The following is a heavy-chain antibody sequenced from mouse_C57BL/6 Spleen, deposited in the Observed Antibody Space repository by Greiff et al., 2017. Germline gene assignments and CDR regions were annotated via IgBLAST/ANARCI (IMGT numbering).Heavy chain of an antibody. CDR2: ISSGISTI. CDR3: ARPDYYGSSPSWFAY. D-gene: IGHD1-1*01. CDR1: GFTFSDYG. V-gene: IGHV5-17*01. Sequence: EVKLVESGGGLVKPGGSLKLSCAASGFTFSDYGMHWVRQAPEKGLEWVAYISSGISTIYYADTVKGRFTISRDNAKNTLFLQMTSLRSEDTAMYYCARPDYYGSSPSWFAYWGQGTLVTVSA. J-gene: IGHJ3*01.